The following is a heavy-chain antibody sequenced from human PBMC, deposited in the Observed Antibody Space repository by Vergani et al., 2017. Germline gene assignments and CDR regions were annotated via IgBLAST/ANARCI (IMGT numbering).Heavy chain of an antibody. Sequence: EVQLLESGGGLVQPGGSLRLSCAASGFTFSSYAMSWVRQAPGKGLEWVSSISSSSSYIYYADSVKGRFTISRDNAKNSLYLQMNSLRAEDTAVYYCARLPGSGSYAFDYWGQGTLVTVSS. J-gene: IGHJ4*02. D-gene: IGHD3-10*01. V-gene: IGHV3-21*01. CDR1: GFTFSSYA. CDR3: ARLPGSGSYAFDY. CDR2: ISSSSSYI.